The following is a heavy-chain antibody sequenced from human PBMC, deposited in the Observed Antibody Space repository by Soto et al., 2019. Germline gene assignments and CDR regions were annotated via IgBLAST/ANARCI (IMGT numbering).Heavy chain of an antibody. V-gene: IGHV3-30-3*01. CDR3: ARDGRGDYYYYGMDV. CDR2: ISYDGSNK. D-gene: IGHD3-10*01. CDR1: GFTFSSYA. Sequence: VGSLRLSCAASGFTFSSYAMHWVRQAPGKGLEWVAVISYDGSNKYYADSVKGRFTISRDNSKNTLYLQMNSLRAEDTAVYYCARDGRGDYYYYGMDVWGQGTTVTVSS. J-gene: IGHJ6*02.